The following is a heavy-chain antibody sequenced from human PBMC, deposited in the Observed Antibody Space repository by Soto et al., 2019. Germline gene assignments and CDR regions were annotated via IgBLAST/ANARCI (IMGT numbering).Heavy chain of an antibody. Sequence: SETLSLTCAVYGGSFSGYYWSWIRQPPGKGLEWIGEINHSGSTNYNPSLKSRVTISVDTSKNQFSLKLSSVTAADTAVYYCARGSGSSDYWGQGTLVTVSS. V-gene: IGHV4-34*01. CDR3: ARGSGSSDY. CDR2: INHSGST. CDR1: GGSFSGYY. J-gene: IGHJ4*02. D-gene: IGHD1-26*01.